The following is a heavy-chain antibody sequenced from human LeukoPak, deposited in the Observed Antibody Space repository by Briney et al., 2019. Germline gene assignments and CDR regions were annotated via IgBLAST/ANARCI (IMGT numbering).Heavy chain of an antibody. CDR2: INPNSGGT. CDR3: ARGASGVSTVTTSWFEP. CDR1: GYTFTGYY. Sequence: ASVKVSCKASGYTFTGYYMHWVRQAPGQGLEWMGWINPNSGGTNYAQKFQGRVTMTRDTSISTAYMELSRLRSDDTAVYYCARGASGVSTVTTSWFEPWGQGTLVTVSS. V-gene: IGHV1-2*02. D-gene: IGHD4-17*01. J-gene: IGHJ5*02.